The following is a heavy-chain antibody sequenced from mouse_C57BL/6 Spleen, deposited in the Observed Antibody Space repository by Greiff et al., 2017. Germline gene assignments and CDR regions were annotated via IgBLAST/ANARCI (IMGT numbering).Heavy chain of an antibody. CDR1: GFNIKDDY. J-gene: IGHJ3*01. CDR3: TTITTVVA. CDR2: IDPENGDT. V-gene: IGHV14-4*01. Sequence: VQLQQSGAELVRPGASVKLSCTASGFNIKDDYMHWVKQRPEQGLEWIGWIDPENGDTEYASKFQGKATITADTSSNTAYPQLSSLTSEDTAVYYCTTITTVVAWGQGTLVTVSA. D-gene: IGHD1-1*01.